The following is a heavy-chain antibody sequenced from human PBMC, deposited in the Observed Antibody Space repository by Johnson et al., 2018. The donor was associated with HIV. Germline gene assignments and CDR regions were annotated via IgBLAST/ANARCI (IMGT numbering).Heavy chain of an antibody. V-gene: IGHV3-7*05. D-gene: IGHD3-22*01. CDR3: ARLIAVVIDGFDI. CDR2: INQDGSEK. CDR1: GFTLSNYW. Sequence: VQLVESGGGLVQRGGSLRLSCAASGFTLSNYWMSWVRQAPGKGLEWVANINQDGSEKYFVDSVKGRFTISRDNAKNSLYLQINTLRAEDTAVYYCARLIAVVIDGFDIWGQGTMVTVSA. J-gene: IGHJ3*02.